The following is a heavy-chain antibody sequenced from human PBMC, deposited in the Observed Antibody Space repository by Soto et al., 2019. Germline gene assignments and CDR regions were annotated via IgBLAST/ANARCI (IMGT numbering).Heavy chain of an antibody. CDR3: ARDRRDSSRAGSLPS. V-gene: IGHV3-53*01. D-gene: IGHD6-6*01. Sequence: VGSLRLSCAVSGFSVSNSYMSWGRQAPGKGLEWISVIYRGRATYYADSVKGRFTISRDDSRNTVYLQMNSLTTEDTAVYFCARDRRDSSRAGSLPSWGKGPTVT. J-gene: IGHJ6*03. CDR1: GFSVSNSY. CDR2: IYRGRAT.